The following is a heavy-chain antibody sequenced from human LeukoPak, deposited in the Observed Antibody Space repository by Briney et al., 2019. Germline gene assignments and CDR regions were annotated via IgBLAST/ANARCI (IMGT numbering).Heavy chain of an antibody. J-gene: IGHJ4*02. CDR2: IYTTGTT. V-gene: IGHV4-4*07. CDR3: GRQGYTASYYFFDY. CDR1: SGSIRSYY. D-gene: IGHD1-26*01. Sequence: KTSETLSLTCTVSSGSIRSYYWGWVRQPPGKGLERIGRIYTTGTTQYNPSLKSRVTMSVDTSTNQFSLNLRSMTAADTAVYYCGRQGYTASYYFFDYWSQGTLVAVS.